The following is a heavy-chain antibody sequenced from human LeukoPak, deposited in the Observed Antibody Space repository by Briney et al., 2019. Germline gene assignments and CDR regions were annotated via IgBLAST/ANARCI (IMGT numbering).Heavy chain of an antibody. D-gene: IGHD3-3*02. CDR3: AKAPGRSIYPIT. Sequence: PGRSLRLSCAASGFTFSSYGMHWVRQAPGKGLEWVALIWYDGSNKYYADSVKGRFAISRDNSKNTLYLQMNSLRAEDTAVYFCAKAPGRSIYPITWGQGTLVTVSS. V-gene: IGHV3-33*06. CDR1: GFTFSSYG. CDR2: IWYDGSNK. J-gene: IGHJ5*02.